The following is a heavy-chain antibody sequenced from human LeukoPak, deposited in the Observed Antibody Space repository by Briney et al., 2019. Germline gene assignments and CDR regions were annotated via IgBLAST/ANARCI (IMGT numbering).Heavy chain of an antibody. J-gene: IGHJ6*03. V-gene: IGHV4-59*01. CDR1: GGSISSYY. CDR2: IYCSGST. CDR3: ARAHYYYYMDV. Sequence: SETLSLTCTVSGGSISSYYWSWIRQPPGKGLEWIGYIYCSGSTNYNPSLKSRVTISVDTSKNQFSLKLSSVTAADTAVYYCARAHYYYYMDVWGKGTTVTISS.